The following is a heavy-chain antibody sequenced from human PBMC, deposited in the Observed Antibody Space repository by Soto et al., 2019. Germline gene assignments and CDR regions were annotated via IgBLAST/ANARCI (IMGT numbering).Heavy chain of an antibody. CDR3: ARHPSTMVRGVPLVYYYYGMDV. V-gene: IGHV4-34*01. CDR2: INHSGST. Sequence: QVQLQQWGAGLLKPSETLSLTCAVYGGSFSGYYWSWIRQPPGKGLEWIGEINHSGSTNYNPSLKSRVTISVDTSKNQFSLKLSSVTAADTAVYYCARHPSTMVRGVPLVYYYYGMDVWGQGTTVTVSS. CDR1: GGSFSGYY. D-gene: IGHD3-10*01. J-gene: IGHJ6*02.